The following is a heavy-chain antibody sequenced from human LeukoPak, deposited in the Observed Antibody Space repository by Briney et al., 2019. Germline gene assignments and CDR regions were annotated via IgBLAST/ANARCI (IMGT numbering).Heavy chain of an antibody. D-gene: IGHD2-2*01. Sequence: PSETLSLTCTVSGGSISNCYWSWIRQPPGKGLEWIGYIYYSGNTNYNPSLKSRVIISVDTSKNQFSLKLNSVTAADTAVYYCARVRYCSTNRCYDREFDNWGQGTLVTVSS. CDR1: GGSISNCY. V-gene: IGHV4-59*01. CDR2: IYYSGNT. CDR3: ARVRYCSTNRCYDREFDN. J-gene: IGHJ4*02.